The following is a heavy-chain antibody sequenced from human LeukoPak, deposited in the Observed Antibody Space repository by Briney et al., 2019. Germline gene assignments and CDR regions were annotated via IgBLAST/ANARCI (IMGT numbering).Heavy chain of an antibody. D-gene: IGHD6-19*01. CDR2: INPNSGGT. Sequence: ASVKVSCKASGYTFTGYYMHWVRQAPGQGLEWMGWINPNSGGTNYAQKFQGRVTMTRDTSISTAYMELSRLRSDDTAVYYCARSPLAGPLYYYYYYMDVWGKATTVTVSS. J-gene: IGHJ6*03. CDR3: ARSPLAGPLYYYYYYMDV. V-gene: IGHV1-2*02. CDR1: GYTFTGYY.